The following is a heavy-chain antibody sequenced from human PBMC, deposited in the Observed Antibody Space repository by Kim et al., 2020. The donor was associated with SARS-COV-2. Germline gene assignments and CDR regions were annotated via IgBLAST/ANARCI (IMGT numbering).Heavy chain of an antibody. CDR2: IKHDGGEK. V-gene: IGHV3-7*03. CDR3: ARKFTTSWYVNGYFDL. D-gene: IGHD6-13*01. Sequence: GGSLRLSCAASGFSFSSYGMGWVRQAPGKGLAWVANIKHDGGEKYYVDSVKGRFSISRDNAKNSLYLQMNSLRAEDTAVYYCARKFTTSWYVNGYFDLVGRGTLVTVSS. J-gene: IGHJ2*01. CDR1: GFSFSSYG.